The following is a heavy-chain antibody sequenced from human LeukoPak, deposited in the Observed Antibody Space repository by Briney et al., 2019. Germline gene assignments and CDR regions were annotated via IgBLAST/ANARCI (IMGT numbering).Heavy chain of an antibody. D-gene: IGHD3-22*01. J-gene: IGHJ3*02. CDR1: GGTFSSYA. CDR3: AIEDSSGYSEVAFDI. CDR2: IIPIFGTA. V-gene: IGHV1-69*01. Sequence: SVTVSCKASGGTFSSYAISWVRQAPGLGLEWMGGIIPIFGTANYAQKFQGRVTITADESTSTAYMELSSLRSEDTAVYYCAIEDSSGYSEVAFDIWGQGTMVTVSS.